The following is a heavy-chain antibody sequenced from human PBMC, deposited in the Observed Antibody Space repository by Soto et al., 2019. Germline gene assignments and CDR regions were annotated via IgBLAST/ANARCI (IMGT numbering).Heavy chain of an antibody. CDR1: GFTFSSYA. CDR3: VRDTAEDCSGATCYVPLQH. Sequence: GGSLRLSCAASGFTFSSYAMSWVRQAPGKGLEWVSAISGSGGSTYYADSVKGRFTISRDDSRNTVNLQLNSVRLDDTAVYYCVRDTAEDCSGATCYVPLQHWGQGTLVTVSS. J-gene: IGHJ1*01. CDR2: ISGSGGST. D-gene: IGHD2-2*01. V-gene: IGHV3-23*01.